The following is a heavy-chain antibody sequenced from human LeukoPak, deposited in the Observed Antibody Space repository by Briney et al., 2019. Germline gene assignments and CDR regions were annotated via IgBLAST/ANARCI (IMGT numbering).Heavy chain of an antibody. CDR3: ARDRYSSGWYGDFDC. J-gene: IGHJ4*02. CDR1: GFTFSSYG. CDR2: ISSDGSNN. D-gene: IGHD6-19*01. V-gene: IGHV3-30*03. Sequence: GGSLRLSCAACGFTFSSYGMHWVRQAPGKGLEWVAVISSDGSNNYYADSVKGRFTISRDNSKNTLYLQVNSLRAEDTAVYYCARDRYSSGWYGDFDCWGQGTLVTVSS.